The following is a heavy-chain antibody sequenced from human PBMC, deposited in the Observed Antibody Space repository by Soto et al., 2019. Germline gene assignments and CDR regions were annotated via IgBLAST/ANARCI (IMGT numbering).Heavy chain of an antibody. V-gene: IGHV4-4*07. CDR2: IYTSGST. CDR1: GGSVNGYY. D-gene: IGHD3-3*01. Sequence: SETLSLTCAVYGGSVNGYYWSWIRQPAGKGLEWIGRIYTSGSTNYNPSLKSRVTMSVDTSKNQFSLKLSSVTAADTAVYYCARELFFNDFWSGYSAYYYYYYGMDVWGQGTTVTVSS. J-gene: IGHJ6*02. CDR3: ARELFFNDFWSGYSAYYYYYYGMDV.